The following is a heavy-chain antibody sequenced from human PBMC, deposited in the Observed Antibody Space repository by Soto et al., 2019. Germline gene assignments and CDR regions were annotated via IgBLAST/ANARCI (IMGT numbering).Heavy chain of an antibody. J-gene: IGHJ2*01. CDR1: GGTFSSYT. Sequence: QVQLVQSGAEVKKPGSSVTVSCKASGGTFSSYTISWVRQAPGQGLEWMGGIIPIFGTANYAQKFQGRVTITADEATITDYMELSSLRSEDTAVYYCARGNHRWLQLWYFDLWGRGTLVTVSS. D-gene: IGHD5-12*01. CDR2: IIPIFGTA. V-gene: IGHV1-69*12. CDR3: ARGNHRWLQLWYFDL.